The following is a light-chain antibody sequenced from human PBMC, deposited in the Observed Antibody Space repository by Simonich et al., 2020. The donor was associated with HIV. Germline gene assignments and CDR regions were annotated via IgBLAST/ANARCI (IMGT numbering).Light chain of an antibody. CDR1: SSDVGSYNL. Sequence: QSALTQPASVSGSPGQSITISCTGTSSDVGSYNLVSWSQQHPGKAPKLMIYEGSKRTSGVSNRFSGSKSGNTASLTISGLQAEDEADYYCCSYTSSSTLVFGGGTKLTVL. V-gene: IGLV2-14*02. CDR2: EGS. CDR3: CSYTSSSTLV. J-gene: IGLJ2*01.